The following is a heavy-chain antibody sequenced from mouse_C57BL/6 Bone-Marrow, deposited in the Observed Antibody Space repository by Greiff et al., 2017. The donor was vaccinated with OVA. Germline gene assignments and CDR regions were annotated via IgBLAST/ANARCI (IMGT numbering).Heavy chain of an antibody. CDR3: ARGWTWFAY. V-gene: IGHV1-82*01. Sequence: VQLQESGPELVKPGASVKISCKASGYAFSSSWMNWVKQRPGKGLEWIGRIYPGDGDTNYNGKFKGKATLTADKSSSTAYMHLSSLTSEDSAVYFCARGWTWFAYWGQGTLVTVSA. D-gene: IGHD3-3*01. CDR2: IYPGDGDT. J-gene: IGHJ3*01. CDR1: GYAFSSSW.